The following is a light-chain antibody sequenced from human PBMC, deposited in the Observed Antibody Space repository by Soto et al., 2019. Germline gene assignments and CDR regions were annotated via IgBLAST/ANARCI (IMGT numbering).Light chain of an antibody. CDR3: QQYGSSRPIT. V-gene: IGKV3-20*01. CDR2: AAS. J-gene: IGKJ5*01. CDR1: QSVSSK. Sequence: IVLTQSPATLSVSPGERATLSCRASQSVSSKLAWYQQKPGQAPRLLIYAASGRATGLPDRFSGSGSGTDFTLTISRLEPEDFAVYYCQQYGSSRPITFGQGTRLEIK.